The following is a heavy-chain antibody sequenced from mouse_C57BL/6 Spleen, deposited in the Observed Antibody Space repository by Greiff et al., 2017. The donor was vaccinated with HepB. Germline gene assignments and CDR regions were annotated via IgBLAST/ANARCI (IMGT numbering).Heavy chain of an antibody. Sequence: QVQLKESGPGILQPSQTLSLTCSFSGFSLSTFGMGVGWIRQPSGKGLEWLAHIWWDDDKYYNPALKSRLTISKDTSKNQVFLKIANVDTADTATYYCARRDYYGSSYWYFDVWGTGTTFTVSS. J-gene: IGHJ1*03. V-gene: IGHV8-8*01. CDR2: IWWDDDK. CDR1: GFSLSTFGMG. D-gene: IGHD1-1*01. CDR3: ARRDYYGSSYWYFDV.